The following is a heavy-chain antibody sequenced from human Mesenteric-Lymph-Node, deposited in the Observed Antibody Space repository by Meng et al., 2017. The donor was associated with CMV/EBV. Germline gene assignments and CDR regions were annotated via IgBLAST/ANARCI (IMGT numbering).Heavy chain of an antibody. Sequence: GGSLRLSCAASGFAFSHYGMHWVRQAPGKGLEWVTFIHYDASSKDYADSVKGRFTISRDNSKNTVYLQMNSLRPEDTAVYYCARDFQWHIDYWGQGTLVTVSS. J-gene: IGHJ4*02. V-gene: IGHV3-30*02. CDR2: IHYDASSK. CDR1: GFAFSHYG. CDR3: ARDFQWHIDY. D-gene: IGHD2/OR15-2a*01.